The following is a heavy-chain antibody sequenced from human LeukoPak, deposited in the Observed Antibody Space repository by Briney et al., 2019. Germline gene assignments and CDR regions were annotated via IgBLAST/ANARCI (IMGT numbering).Heavy chain of an antibody. V-gene: IGHV1-2*02. CDR2: INPNSGGT. Sequence: GXSVKVSCKASGYTFTGYYIHWVRQAPGQGLEWMGWINPNSGGTKYAQNFQGRVTMTRDTSISTAYMELSRLRSDDTAVYYCARVVGYCSSTSCYRGDYWGQGTLVTVSS. J-gene: IGHJ4*02. CDR1: GYTFTGYY. CDR3: ARVVGYCSSTSCYRGDY. D-gene: IGHD2-2*02.